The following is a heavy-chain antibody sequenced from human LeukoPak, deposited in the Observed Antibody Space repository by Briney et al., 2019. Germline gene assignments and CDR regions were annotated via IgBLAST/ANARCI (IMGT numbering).Heavy chain of an antibody. CDR3: AREGRSSTSLDY. CDR2: IDPNSGGT. Sequence: ASVKVSCKASGYTFPRYYMHWVRQAPGQRLEGMGWIDPNSGGTNYAQKLQGRVTMTRDTSISTAYMDLSRLTSDDTAVYYCAREGRSSTSLDYWGQGTLVTVSS. J-gene: IGHJ4*02. CDR1: GYTFPRYY. V-gene: IGHV1-2*02. D-gene: IGHD2-2*01.